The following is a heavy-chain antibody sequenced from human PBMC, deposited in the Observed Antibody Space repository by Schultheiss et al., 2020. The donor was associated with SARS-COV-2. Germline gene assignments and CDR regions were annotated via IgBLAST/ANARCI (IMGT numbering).Heavy chain of an antibody. J-gene: IGHJ6*02. CDR3: ARDSQRAARNYYGMDV. D-gene: IGHD6-6*01. V-gene: IGHV4-31*03. CDR2: IYYSGST. Sequence: SETLSLTCTVSGGSISSGGYYWSWIRQHPGKGLEWIGYIYYSGSTYYNPSLKSRVTISVDTSKNQFSLKLSSVTAADTAVYYCARDSQRAARNYYGMDVWGQGTTVTVS. CDR1: GGSISSGGYY.